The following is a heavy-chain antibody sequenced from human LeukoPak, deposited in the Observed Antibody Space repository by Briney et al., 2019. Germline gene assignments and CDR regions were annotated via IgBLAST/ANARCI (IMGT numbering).Heavy chain of an antibody. J-gene: IGHJ4*02. Sequence: ASVTVSCKSSGFAFTDHYIHWVRQGPGQGLEWMGYIGPHSTFTSSPQEFQGRVTMTRDASMSTAYMELTRLTSDDTAVYYCVREGEGPLSKDFDYWGQGTLVTVSS. D-gene: IGHD2/OR15-2a*01. V-gene: IGHV1-2*02. CDR3: VREGEGPLSKDFDY. CDR1: GFAFTDHY. CDR2: IGPHSTFT.